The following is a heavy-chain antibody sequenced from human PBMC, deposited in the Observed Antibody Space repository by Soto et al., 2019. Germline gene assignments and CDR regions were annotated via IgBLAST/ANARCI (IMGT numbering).Heavy chain of an antibody. CDR1: GYTFTGYY. D-gene: IGHD3-3*01. J-gene: IGHJ6*02. Sequence: ASVKVSCKASGYTFTGYYMHWVRQAPGQGLEWMGWINPNSGGTNYAQKFQGRVTMTRDTSISTAYMELSRLRSDDTAVYYCARGAYYDFWSGYSNVYYYYGMDVWGQGTTVTVSS. CDR3: ARGAYYDFWSGYSNVYYYYGMDV. CDR2: INPNSGGT. V-gene: IGHV1-2*02.